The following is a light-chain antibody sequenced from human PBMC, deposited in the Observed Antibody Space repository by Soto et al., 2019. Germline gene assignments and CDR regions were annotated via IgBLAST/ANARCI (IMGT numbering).Light chain of an antibody. CDR3: QQYGSSPST. CDR2: GAS. Sequence: EIVLTQSPATLSLSPGERATLSCRASQSVRSSNLAWYQQKPGQAPRLLIYGASSRATGIPDRFSGSGSGTDFTLTISRLEPEDFAVYYCQQYGSSPSTFGQGTKVDIK. J-gene: IGKJ1*01. CDR1: QSVRSSN. V-gene: IGKV3-20*01.